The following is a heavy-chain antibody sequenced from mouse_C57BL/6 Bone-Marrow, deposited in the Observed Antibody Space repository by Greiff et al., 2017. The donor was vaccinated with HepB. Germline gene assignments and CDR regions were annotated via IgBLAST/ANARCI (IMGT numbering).Heavy chain of an antibody. Sequence: VMLVESGGGLVQPGGSLKLSCAASGFTFSLYGMSWVRQTPDKRLELVASINSNDGTTYYADTIKGRFTITRDNAKNTLYLQMSSLKSEDTAMYYCARRDLFVYWGQGTRVTVSA. J-gene: IGHJ3*01. CDR3: ARRDLFVY. D-gene: IGHD3-3*01. CDR2: INSNDGTT. V-gene: IGHV5-6-3*01. CDR1: GFTFSLYG.